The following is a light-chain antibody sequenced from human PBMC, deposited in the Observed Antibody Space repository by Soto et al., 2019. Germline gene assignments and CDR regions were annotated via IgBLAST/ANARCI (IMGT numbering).Light chain of an antibody. J-gene: IGLJ3*02. Sequence: QSALTQPPSASGSPGQSVTISCTGTRSDVGAYKYVSWYQQYPGKAPKLMIYEVTKRPSGVTDRFSGSKSGNTASLTVSGLQAEDEADYYCASYVGNDIWVFGGGTKVTVL. CDR1: RSDVGAYKY. CDR2: EVT. CDR3: ASYVGNDIWV. V-gene: IGLV2-8*01.